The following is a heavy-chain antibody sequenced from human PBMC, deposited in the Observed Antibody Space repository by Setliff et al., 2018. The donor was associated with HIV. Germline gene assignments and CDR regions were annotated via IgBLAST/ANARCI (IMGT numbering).Heavy chain of an antibody. CDR1: GGSISGYY. CDR3: ARENAGVTVVRGIIISDAFDL. V-gene: IGHV4-59*01. CDR2: IYAGGST. D-gene: IGHD3-10*01. Sequence: SETLSLTCTVVSGGSISGYYWNWIRQTPGQGLEWIGYIYAGGSTNYNPSLKSRVSISVDASKNQFSLRLNSVTAADAAIYFCARENAGVTVVRGIIISDAFDLWGPGTVVTVSS. J-gene: IGHJ3*01.